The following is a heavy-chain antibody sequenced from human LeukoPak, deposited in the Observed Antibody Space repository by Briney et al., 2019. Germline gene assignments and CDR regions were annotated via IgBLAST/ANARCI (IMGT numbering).Heavy chain of an antibody. J-gene: IGHJ3*01. D-gene: IGHD6-19*01. CDR1: GGSISTNNW. CDR3: ARDQNPSGSGSPLADAFDV. Sequence: SQTLSLTCAVSGGSISTNNWWSGVGPPPGKGLEWIGEIFHSGSTNYNPTLKSRVTISVDKSNNQFSLNLTSVTAADTAVYYCARDQNPSGSGSPLADAFDVWGQGAKVTVSS. CDR2: IFHSGST. V-gene: IGHV4-4*02.